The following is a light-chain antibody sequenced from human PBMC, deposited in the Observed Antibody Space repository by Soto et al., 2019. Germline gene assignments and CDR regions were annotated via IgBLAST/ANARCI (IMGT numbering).Light chain of an antibody. CDR2: KAS. Sequence: DIQMTQSPSTLSASVGDRVTITCRASQSISTWLAWYQQKPVKAPKVLIYKASSLESGVPSRFSGSGSGTDFTLTISSLQPDDFATYYCQQYNSYPWTFGQGTKVEIK. V-gene: IGKV1-5*03. J-gene: IGKJ1*01. CDR3: QQYNSYPWT. CDR1: QSISTW.